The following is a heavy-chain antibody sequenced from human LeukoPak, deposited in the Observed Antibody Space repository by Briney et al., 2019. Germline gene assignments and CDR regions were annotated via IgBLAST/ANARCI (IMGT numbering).Heavy chain of an antibody. CDR1: GYTFTTYG. Sequence: ASVKVSCKASGYTFTTYGISWVRQAPGQGLEWMGWISANNNNTDNVQKLQGRVTMTTDTSTSTAYMELRSLRSDDTAVYYCARALYHTFDYWGQGTPVTVSS. D-gene: IGHD2-2*01. J-gene: IGHJ4*02. CDR3: ARALYHTFDY. CDR2: ISANNNNT. V-gene: IGHV1-18*01.